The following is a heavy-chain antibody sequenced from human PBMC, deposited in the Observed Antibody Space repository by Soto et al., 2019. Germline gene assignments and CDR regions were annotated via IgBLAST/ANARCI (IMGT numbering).Heavy chain of an antibody. CDR2: IYYSGIT. Sequence: PSETLSLTWAVSGGSISSGDYYGSWIRQPPGKVLGGIGYIYYSGITYYNPYLKSRVTISVATSKNQFSLKLSSVTAADTAGYYCATRGYSGLRTIGGWFDPWGQGTLVTVSS. CDR3: ATRGYSGLRTIGGWFDP. J-gene: IGHJ5*02. D-gene: IGHD5-12*01. CDR1: GGSISSGDYY. V-gene: IGHV4-30-4*01.